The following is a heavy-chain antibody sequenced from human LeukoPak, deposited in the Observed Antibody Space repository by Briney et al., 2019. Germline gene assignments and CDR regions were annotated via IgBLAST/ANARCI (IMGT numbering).Heavy chain of an antibody. J-gene: IGHJ3*02. CDR3: AREVGIQAFTS. CDR1: GYTFTGNH. CDR2: IDPNSGGT. Sequence: GASVTVSCKASGYTFTGNHVHWVRQAPGQGLEWMGWIDPNSGGTNYAQKFQGWVTMTSDTSISTAYMELSSLKSDDTAIHYCAREVGIQAFTSWGQGTMVTVS. D-gene: IGHD5-18*01. V-gene: IGHV1-2*04.